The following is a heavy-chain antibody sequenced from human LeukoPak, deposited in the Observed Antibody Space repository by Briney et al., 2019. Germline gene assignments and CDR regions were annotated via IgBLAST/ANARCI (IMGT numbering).Heavy chain of an antibody. V-gene: IGHV1-18*01. CDR1: GDTFNSYG. Sequence: ASVKVSCKASGDTFNSYGISWVRQAPGQGLEWMGGISVYNGNTNYAQKLQGRVTMTTDTSTTTAYMELRSLRSDDTAIYYCARGGYCSSTSCHELDYWGQGTLVTVSS. J-gene: IGHJ4*02. CDR2: ISVYNGNT. D-gene: IGHD2-2*01. CDR3: ARGGYCSSTSCHELDY.